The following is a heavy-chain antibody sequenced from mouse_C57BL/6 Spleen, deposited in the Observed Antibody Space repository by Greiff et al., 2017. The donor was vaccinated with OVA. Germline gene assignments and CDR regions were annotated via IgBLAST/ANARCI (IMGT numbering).Heavy chain of an antibody. D-gene: IGHD2-5*01. V-gene: IGHV2-2*01. J-gene: IGHJ1*03. CDR2: IWSGGST. Sequence: QVQLKESGPGLVQPSQSLSITCTVSGFSLTSYGVHWVRQSPGKGLEWLGVIWSGGSTDYNAAFISSLSISKDNSKSQVCFKMYSLQADDTAIYDCARNDSNFRWYFDVWGTGTTVTVSS. CDR3: ARNDSNFRWYFDV. CDR1: GFSLTSYG.